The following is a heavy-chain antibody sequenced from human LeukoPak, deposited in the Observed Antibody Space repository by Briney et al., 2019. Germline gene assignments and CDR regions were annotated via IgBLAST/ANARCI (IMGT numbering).Heavy chain of an antibody. J-gene: IGHJ4*02. CDR1: GGSISGYY. Sequence: SETLSLTCTVSGGSISGYYWRWIRQSPGKGLERLGNFFYSGSPNYNPSLKSRVTESFDTSKNQFSLKLTSVTAADTAVYYCARVGQAVAAGAYDYWGQGTLVTVSS. V-gene: IGHV4-59*08. D-gene: IGHD6-13*01. CDR2: FFYSGSP. CDR3: ARVGQAVAAGAYDY.